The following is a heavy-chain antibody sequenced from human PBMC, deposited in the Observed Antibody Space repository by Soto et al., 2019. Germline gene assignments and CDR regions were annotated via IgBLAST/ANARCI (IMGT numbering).Heavy chain of an antibody. CDR3: ARGWHYDSSGYYYAYYYYGMDV. CDR1: GFTLTTYG. J-gene: IGHJ6*02. V-gene: IGHV1-18*01. D-gene: IGHD3-22*01. Sequence: ASVKVSCKASGFTLTTYGITWVRQAPGEGLEWMGWISSYKSNTNYAQKLQGRVTMTTDTSTSTAYMELRSLRSDDTAVYYCARGWHYDSSGYYYAYYYYGMDVWGQGTTVTVSS. CDR2: ISSYKSNT.